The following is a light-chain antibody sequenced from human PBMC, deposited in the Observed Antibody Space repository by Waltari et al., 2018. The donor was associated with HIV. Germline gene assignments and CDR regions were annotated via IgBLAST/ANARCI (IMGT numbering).Light chain of an antibody. CDR2: GNN. V-gene: IGLV1-44*01. CDR3: AAWDDSRSGEVV. Sequence: QSVLTQPHSVSGTPGRGVTIYCSGRNSNIGSNPFNLYRQFPGTAPKLLIYGNNQRPSGVPDRFSGSKSGTSASLAITGLQSEDEAEYYCAAWDDSRSGEVVFGGGTKLTVL. CDR1: NSNIGSNP. J-gene: IGLJ2*01.